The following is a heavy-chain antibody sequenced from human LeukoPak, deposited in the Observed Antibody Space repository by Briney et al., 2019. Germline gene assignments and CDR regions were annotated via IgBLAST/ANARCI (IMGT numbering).Heavy chain of an antibody. CDR3: AKDNESSGGLRLGGFDY. Sequence: GGSLRLSCAASGFTFSSYAMSWVRQAPGKGLEWVSAISGSGGSTYYADSVKGRFTISRDNSKNTLYLQMNSLRAEDTAVYYCAKDNESSGGLRLGGFDYWGQGTLVTVSS. CDR1: GFTFSSYA. CDR2: ISGSGGST. J-gene: IGHJ4*02. D-gene: IGHD5-12*01. V-gene: IGHV3-23*01.